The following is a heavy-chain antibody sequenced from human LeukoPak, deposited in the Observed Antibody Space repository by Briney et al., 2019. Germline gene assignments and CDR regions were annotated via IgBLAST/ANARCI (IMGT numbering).Heavy chain of an antibody. V-gene: IGHV3-48*01. Sequence: PGGPLRLSCAASGFTFSSYSMNWVRQAPGKGLEWVSYISSSSSTIYYADSVKGRFTISRDNAKNSLYLQMNSLRAEDTAVYYCARVPKLTAGYYYYMDVGDKGPTVNVSS. D-gene: IGHD1-14*01. J-gene: IGHJ6*03. CDR1: GFTFSSYS. CDR3: ARVPKLTAGYYYYMDV. CDR2: ISSSSSTI.